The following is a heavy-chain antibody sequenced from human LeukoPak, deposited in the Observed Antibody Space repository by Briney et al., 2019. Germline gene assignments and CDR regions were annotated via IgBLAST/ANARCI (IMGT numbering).Heavy chain of an antibody. CDR3: ARGVCSGGSCYSEWNY. Sequence: DPGGSLRLSCAASGFTFSDYYMSWIRQPPGKGLEWIGEINYSGSTNYNPSLKSRVTISVDTSKNQFSLKLSSVTAADTAVYYCARGVCSGGSCYSEWNYWGQGTLVTVSS. V-gene: IGHV4-34*01. CDR2: INYSGST. CDR1: GFTFSDYY. D-gene: IGHD2-15*01. J-gene: IGHJ4*02.